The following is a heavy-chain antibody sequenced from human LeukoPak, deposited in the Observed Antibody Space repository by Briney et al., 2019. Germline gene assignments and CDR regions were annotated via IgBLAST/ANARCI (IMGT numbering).Heavy chain of an antibody. J-gene: IGHJ4*02. CDR2: INPNSGGT. D-gene: IGHD6-19*01. CDR3: ATSSGWEYYFDY. Sequence: ASVKVSCKASGYTFTGYYMHWVRQAPGQGLEWMGWINPNSGGTNYAQKFQGRVTMTRDTSISTAYMELSRLRSDDTAVYYCATSSGWEYYFDYWGQRTLVTVSS. CDR1: GYTFTGYY. V-gene: IGHV1-2*02.